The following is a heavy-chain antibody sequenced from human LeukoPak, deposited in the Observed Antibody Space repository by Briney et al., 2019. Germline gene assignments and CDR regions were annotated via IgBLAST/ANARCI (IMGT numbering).Heavy chain of an antibody. Sequence: SETLSLTCTLSGGSISSSSYFWGWIRQPPGKGLEWIGNIYYSGTTYYSPSLKSRVTISVDTSKNQFSLKVSSVTAADRAVYYCARSGQQRNWFDSWGQGTLVTVSS. D-gene: IGHD1-1*01. CDR1: GGSISSSSYF. J-gene: IGHJ5*01. CDR2: IYYSGTT. V-gene: IGHV4-39*01. CDR3: ARSGQQRNWFDS.